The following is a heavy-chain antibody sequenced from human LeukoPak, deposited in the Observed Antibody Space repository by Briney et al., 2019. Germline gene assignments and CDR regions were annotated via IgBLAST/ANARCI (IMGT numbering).Heavy chain of an antibody. J-gene: IGHJ5*02. CDR1: GFTFSSYA. CDR2: IKEDGSEK. V-gene: IGHV3-7*04. Sequence: GGSLRLSCAASGFTFSSYAMHWVRQAPGKGLEWVARIKEDGSEKYYVDSVKGRFTISRDNAKNSLYLEMNSLRPEDTAVYYCARGGSRYLAHWGQGTLVTVSS. CDR3: ARGGSRYLAH. D-gene: IGHD3-16*02.